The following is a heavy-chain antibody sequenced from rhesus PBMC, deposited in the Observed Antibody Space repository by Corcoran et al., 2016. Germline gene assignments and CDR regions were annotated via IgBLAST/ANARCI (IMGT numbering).Heavy chain of an antibody. CDR3: ARDRAAAGNGNFDY. Sequence: QVQLQESGPGLVKPSETLSLTCAVSGYSISSGYYWNWIRQPPGKGLEWIGSIYCSGGSNYLNPSLKSRVTLSVDTSKNQFSLKLSSVTAADTAVYYCARDRAAAGNGNFDYWGQGVLVTVSS. CDR1: GYSISSGYY. V-gene: IGHV4S14*01. CDR2: IYCSGGSN. D-gene: IGHD6-25*01. J-gene: IGHJ4*01.